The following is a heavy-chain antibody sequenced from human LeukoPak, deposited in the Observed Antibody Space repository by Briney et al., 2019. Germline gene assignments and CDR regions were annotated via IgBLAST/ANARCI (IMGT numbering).Heavy chain of an antibody. D-gene: IGHD6-19*01. Sequence: SETLSLTCTVSGGSISSGDYYWSWIRQPPGKGLEWIGYIYYSGSTYYNPSLKSRVTISVDTSKNQFSLKLSSVTAADTAVYYCARGIFSSGWDSCFDYWGQGTLVTVSS. V-gene: IGHV4-30-4*01. CDR3: ARGIFSSGWDSCFDY. CDR2: IYYSGST. CDR1: GGSISSGDYY. J-gene: IGHJ4*02.